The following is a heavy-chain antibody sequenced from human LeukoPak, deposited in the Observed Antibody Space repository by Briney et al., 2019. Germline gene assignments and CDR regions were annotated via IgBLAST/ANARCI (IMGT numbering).Heavy chain of an antibody. Sequence: GASVTVSFKASGYTFTDYYIHWVRQAPGQGREWMGMINPSGGSTYYSQKFQGRGIITRDTATNTVYMELYSLRSEDTAVYYCARAYNSSGYYSPWGQGTLVTVSS. J-gene: IGHJ5*02. D-gene: IGHD3-22*01. V-gene: IGHV1-46*01. CDR3: ARAYNSSGYYSP. CDR1: GYTFTDYY. CDR2: INPSGGST.